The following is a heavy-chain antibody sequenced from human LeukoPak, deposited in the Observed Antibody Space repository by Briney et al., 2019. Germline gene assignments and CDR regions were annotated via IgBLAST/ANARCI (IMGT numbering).Heavy chain of an antibody. Sequence: PSETLSLTCTVSGYSISSGYYWGWIRQPPGKGLEWIGSIYYSGSTYYNPSLKSRVTISVDTSKNQFSLKLSSVTAADTAVYYCARDSIVVVPAAIERDYWGQGTLVTVSS. CDR2: IYYSGST. V-gene: IGHV4-38-2*02. CDR3: ARDSIVVVPAAIERDY. CDR1: GYSISSGYY. D-gene: IGHD2-2*01. J-gene: IGHJ4*02.